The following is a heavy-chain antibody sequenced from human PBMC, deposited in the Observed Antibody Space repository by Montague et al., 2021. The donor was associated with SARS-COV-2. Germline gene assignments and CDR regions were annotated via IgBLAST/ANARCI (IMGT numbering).Heavy chain of an antibody. CDR2: INSDGSST. V-gene: IGHV3-74*01. CDR3: ARDGRYFDWLLESGQNWFDP. D-gene: IGHD3-9*01. CDR1: GFTFSSYW. Sequence: SLILSCAASGFTFSSYWMHWVRQAPVKGLVWVSRINSDGSSTSYXDSVKGRFTISRDNAKNTLYLQMNSLRAEDTAVYYCARDGRYFDWLLESGQNWFDPWGQGTPVTVSS. J-gene: IGHJ5*02.